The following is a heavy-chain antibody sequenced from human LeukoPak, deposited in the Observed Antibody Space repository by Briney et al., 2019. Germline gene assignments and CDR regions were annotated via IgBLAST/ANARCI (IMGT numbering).Heavy chain of an antibody. D-gene: IGHD3-22*01. CDR1: GDAISTYY. CDR3: ARAGDSSDYGDY. CDR2: IRYSGSA. J-gene: IGHJ4*02. Sequence: SETLSLTCTVSGDAISTYYWSWIRQPPGKGLEWIGYIRYSGSANYNPSLRSRVTISIDTSKNQFSLKLSSVTAADTAVYYCARAGDSSDYGDYWGQGTLVTVSS. V-gene: IGHV4-59*12.